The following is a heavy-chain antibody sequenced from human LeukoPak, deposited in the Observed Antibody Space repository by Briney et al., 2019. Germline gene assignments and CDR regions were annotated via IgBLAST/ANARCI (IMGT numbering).Heavy chain of an antibody. Sequence: GESLKISCKGSGYTFTGYYMHWVRQAPGQGLEWMGWINPNSGGTNYAQKFQGRVTMTRDTSISTAYMELSRLRSDDTAVYYCARTPITMVRLIDYWGQGTLVTVSS. J-gene: IGHJ4*02. CDR3: ARTPITMVRLIDY. D-gene: IGHD3-10*01. CDR1: GYTFTGYY. V-gene: IGHV1-2*02. CDR2: INPNSGGT.